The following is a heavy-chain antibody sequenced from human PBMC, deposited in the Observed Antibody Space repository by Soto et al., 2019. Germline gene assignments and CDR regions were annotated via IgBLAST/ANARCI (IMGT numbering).Heavy chain of an antibody. V-gene: IGHV3-21*01. D-gene: IGHD1-1*01. CDR2: ISSSSSYI. CDR1: GFTFSSYS. J-gene: IGHJ4*02. CDR3: ARDGERRVIHQMATTGYY. Sequence: EVQLVESGGGLVKPGGSLRLSCAASGFTFSSYSMNWVRQAPGKGLEWVSSISSSSSYIYYADSVKGRFTISRDNAKNSLYLQMNSLRAEDTAVYYCARDGERRVIHQMATTGYYWGQGTLVTVSS.